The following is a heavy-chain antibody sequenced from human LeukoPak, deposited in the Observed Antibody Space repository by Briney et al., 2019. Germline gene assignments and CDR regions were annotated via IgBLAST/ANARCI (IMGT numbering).Heavy chain of an antibody. D-gene: IGHD2-2*01. V-gene: IGHV3-15*01. J-gene: IGHJ6*02. CDR3: TTDNAPGMDV. CDR2: IRDKPDGGTT. Sequence: GGSLRLSCAASGFTFSNAWMSWDRQAPGKGLEWVGLIRDKPDGGTTDYAAPVKGRFTISRDDSKSMLYLQMNSLKTEDTAAYYCTTDNAPGMDVWGQGTTVTVSS. CDR1: GFTFSNAW.